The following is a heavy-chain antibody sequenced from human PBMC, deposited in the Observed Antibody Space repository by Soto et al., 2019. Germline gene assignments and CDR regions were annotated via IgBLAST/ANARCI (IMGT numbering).Heavy chain of an antibody. CDR3: AKTYVAWANVPFGS. CDR2: IRDDGVTT. CDR1: GFNFNSNV. V-gene: IGHV3-23*04. D-gene: IGHD3-10*02. Sequence: EVQLVESGGGLVQPGGSLRLSCTASGFNFNSNVMSWVRQAPGKGLEWLAIIRDDGVTTYYAASVKGRFTISRDNSMNTLYLQMKSLRAEDTAVYYCAKTYVAWANVPFGSWGQGIQVTVSS. J-gene: IGHJ4*02.